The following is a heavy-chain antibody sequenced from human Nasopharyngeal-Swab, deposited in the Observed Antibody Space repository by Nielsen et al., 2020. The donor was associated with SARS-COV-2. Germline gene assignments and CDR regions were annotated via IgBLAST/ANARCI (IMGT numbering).Heavy chain of an antibody. D-gene: IGHD3-10*01. J-gene: IGHJ4*02. V-gene: IGHV3-48*01. CDR3: ARVPNYGSSYYFDY. Sequence: LSLTCAASGFTFSSYSMNWVRQAPGKGLEWVSYISSSSSTIYYADSVKGRFTISRDNAKNSLYLQMNSLRAEDTAVYYCARVPNYGSSYYFDYWGQGTLVTVSS. CDR1: GFTFSSYS. CDR2: ISSSSSTI.